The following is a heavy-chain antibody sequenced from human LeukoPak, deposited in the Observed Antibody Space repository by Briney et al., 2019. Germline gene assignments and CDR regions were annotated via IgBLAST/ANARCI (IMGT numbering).Heavy chain of an antibody. CDR3: ARAPTVYDFWSGYSHFDY. V-gene: IGHV3-48*03. CDR1: GFTFSSYE. Sequence: PGGSLRLSCAASGFTFSSYEMNWVRQAPGKGLEWVSYISSSGGTIYYADSVKGRFTISRDSAKNSLSLQMNSLRAEDTAVYYCARAPTVYDFWSGYSHFDYWGQGTLVTVSS. J-gene: IGHJ4*02. D-gene: IGHD3-3*01. CDR2: ISSSGGTI.